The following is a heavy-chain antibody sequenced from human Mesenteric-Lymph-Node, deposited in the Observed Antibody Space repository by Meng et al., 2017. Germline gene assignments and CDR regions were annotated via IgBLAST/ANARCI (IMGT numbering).Heavy chain of an antibody. CDR3: ARDWGDVRGGFDF. CDR2: TYYRSKYYN. Sequence: QLPLPDTAPSRVQPSQTLPLTCAITGDSVTSNSAAWNWIRQSPSRGLEWLGRTYYRSKYYNDYALSVKSRITINPDTSKNQFSLQLNSVTPEDTAIYYCARDWGDVRGGFDFWGQGTLVTVSS. J-gene: IGHJ4*02. V-gene: IGHV6-1*01. CDR1: GDSVTSNSAA. D-gene: IGHD3-10*02.